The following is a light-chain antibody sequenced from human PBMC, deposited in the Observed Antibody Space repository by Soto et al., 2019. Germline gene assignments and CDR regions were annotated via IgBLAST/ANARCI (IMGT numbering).Light chain of an antibody. CDR2: GAS. CDR1: QSVSSN. Sequence: EIVMTQSPATLSVSPGERATLSCRASQSVSSNLAWYQQKPGQAPRLLIYGASTRSTGIPARFSGSGSGTEFTLTISSLQSEDFAVYDCQQYNNWPPYTFGPGTKLEIK. V-gene: IGKV3-15*01. CDR3: QQYNNWPPYT. J-gene: IGKJ2*01.